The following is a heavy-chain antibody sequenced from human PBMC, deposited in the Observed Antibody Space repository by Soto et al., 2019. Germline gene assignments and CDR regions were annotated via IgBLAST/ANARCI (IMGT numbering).Heavy chain of an antibody. CDR3: ARVQRYRITMVRGIYYYYGMDV. D-gene: IGHD3-10*01. CDR2: INHSGST. V-gene: IGHV4-34*01. J-gene: IGHJ6*02. Sequence: SETLSLTCAVYGGSFSGYYWSWIRQPPGKGLEWIGEINHSGSTNYNPSLKSRVTISVDTSKNQFSLKLSSVTAADTAVYYCARVQRYRITMVRGIYYYYGMDVWGQGTTVTVSS. CDR1: GGSFSGYY.